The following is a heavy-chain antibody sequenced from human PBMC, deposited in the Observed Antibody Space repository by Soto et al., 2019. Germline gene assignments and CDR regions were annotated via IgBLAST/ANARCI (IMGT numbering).Heavy chain of an antibody. V-gene: IGHV1-18*01. CDR1: GYTFTSYG. J-gene: IGHJ6*02. Sequence: ASVKVSCKASGYTFTSYGISWVRQAPGQGLEWMGWISAYNGNTNYAQKLQGRVTMTTDTSTSTAYMELRSLRSDDTAVYYCARYYCSSTSCYNYYYGMDVWGQGTTVTVSS. D-gene: IGHD2-2*01. CDR2: ISAYNGNT. CDR3: ARYYCSSTSCYNYYYGMDV.